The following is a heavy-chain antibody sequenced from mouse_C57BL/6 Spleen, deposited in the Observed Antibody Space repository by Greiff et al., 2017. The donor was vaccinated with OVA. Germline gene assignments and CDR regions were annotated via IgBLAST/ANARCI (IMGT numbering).Heavy chain of an antibody. V-gene: IGHV5-16*01. CDR3: AREDYGNYPFAY. J-gene: IGHJ3*01. CDR1: GFTFSDYY. Sequence: EVKLVESEGGLVQPGSSMKLSCTASGFTFSDYYMAWVRQVPEKGLEWVANINYDGSSTYYLDSLKSRFIISRDNAKNILYLQMSSLKSEDTATYYCAREDYGNYPFAYWGQGTLVTVSA. D-gene: IGHD2-1*01. CDR2: INYDGSST.